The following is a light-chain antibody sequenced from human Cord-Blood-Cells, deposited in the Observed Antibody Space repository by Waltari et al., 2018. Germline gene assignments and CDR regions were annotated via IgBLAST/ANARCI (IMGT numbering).Light chain of an antibody. CDR1: SGHSSYI. CDR2: LEGSGSY. J-gene: IGLJ3*02. V-gene: IGLV4-60*03. CDR3: ETWDSNTRV. Sequence: PVLTQSSSASASLGSSVKLTCTLSSGHSSYIIPWHQQQPGKAPRYLMKLEGSGSYNKGSGVPDRFSGSSSGADRYLTISNLQSENEADYYCETWDSNTRVFGGGTKLTVL.